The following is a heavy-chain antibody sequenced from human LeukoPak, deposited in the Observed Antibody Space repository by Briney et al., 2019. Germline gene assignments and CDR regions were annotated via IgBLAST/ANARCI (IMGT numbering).Heavy chain of an antibody. J-gene: IGHJ4*02. CDR1: GFNSNNYA. V-gene: IGHV3-23*01. D-gene: IGHD1-26*01. CDR2: ISDSASSA. CDR3: AKDLVGAYFDY. Sequence: PGGSLRLSCAASGFNSNNYAMSWIRQAPGKGLEWVSVISDSASSAYYADSVKGRFTISRDNSKNTLYLQMNSLRAEDTAVYYCAKDLVGAYFDYWGQGTLVTVSS.